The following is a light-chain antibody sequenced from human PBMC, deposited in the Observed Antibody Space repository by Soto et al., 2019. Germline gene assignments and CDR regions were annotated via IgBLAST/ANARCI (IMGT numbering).Light chain of an antibody. J-gene: IGLJ2*01. V-gene: IGLV1-40*01. Sequence: VLTQPPSVSGAPGQRVTISCTGSSSNIGAGYDVHWYQQLPGTAPKLLIYGNSNRPSGVPDRFSGSKSGTSASLAITGLQAEDEADYYCQSYDSSLSGDVVFGGGTKVTVL. CDR3: QSYDSSLSGDVV. CDR2: GNS. CDR1: SSNIGAGYD.